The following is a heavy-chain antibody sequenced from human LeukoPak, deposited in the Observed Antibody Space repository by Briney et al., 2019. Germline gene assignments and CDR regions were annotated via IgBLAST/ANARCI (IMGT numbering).Heavy chain of an antibody. CDR2: IYYSGST. Sequence: SETLSLTCTVSGGSISSGDYYWSWIRQPPGKGLEWIGSIYYSGSTYYDASLKSRVTISVDTSKNQFSLKLSSVTAADTAVYYCARHPGRTTLGYSDYWGQGTLVTVSS. CDR3: ARHPGRTTLGYSDY. CDR1: GGSISSGDYY. D-gene: IGHD3-16*01. J-gene: IGHJ4*02. V-gene: IGHV4-39*01.